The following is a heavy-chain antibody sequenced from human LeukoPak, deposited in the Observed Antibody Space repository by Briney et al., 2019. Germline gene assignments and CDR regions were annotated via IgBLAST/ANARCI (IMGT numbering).Heavy chain of an antibody. Sequence: GGSLRLSCAASGFTFSSYSMNWVRQAPGKGLEWVSSISSSSSYIYYADSVKGRFTISRDNAKNSLYLQMNSLRAEDTAVYYCAREEYYYDSSGYYDAFDIWGQGTMVTVSS. J-gene: IGHJ3*02. CDR2: ISSSSSYI. CDR3: AREEYYYDSSGYYDAFDI. D-gene: IGHD3-22*01. CDR1: GFTFSSYS. V-gene: IGHV3-21*01.